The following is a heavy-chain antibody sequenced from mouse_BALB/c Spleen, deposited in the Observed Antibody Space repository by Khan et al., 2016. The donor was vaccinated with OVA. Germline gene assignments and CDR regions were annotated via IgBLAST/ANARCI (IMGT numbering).Heavy chain of an antibody. CDR3: AVEGFRGGALGY. D-gene: IGHD3-1*01. Sequence: QVQLQQSGPELVKPGASVKISCKASGYIFTSYDINWVKQRPGLGLEWIGWIYPGDGSTKYNQKFKGKATLTADESSSTAYMQLSSLTSENSAVYFCAVEGFRGGALGYWGQGTSVTVSS. CDR2: IYPGDGST. V-gene: IGHV1S56*01. J-gene: IGHJ4*01. CDR1: GYIFTSYD.